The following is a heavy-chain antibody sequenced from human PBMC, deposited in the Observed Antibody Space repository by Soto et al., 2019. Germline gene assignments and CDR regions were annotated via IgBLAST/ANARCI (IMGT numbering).Heavy chain of an antibody. CDR3: ARDSGSAAAGTGHYYYYGMDV. CDR1: GYTFTGYY. CDR2: INPNSGGT. V-gene: IGHV1-2*02. D-gene: IGHD6-13*01. Sequence: ASVKVSCKASGYTFTGYYMHWVRQAPGQGLEWMGWINPNSGGTNYAQKFQGRVTMTRDTSISTAYMELSRLRSDDTAVYYCARDSGSAAAGTGHYYYYGMDVWGQGTTVTVS. J-gene: IGHJ6*02.